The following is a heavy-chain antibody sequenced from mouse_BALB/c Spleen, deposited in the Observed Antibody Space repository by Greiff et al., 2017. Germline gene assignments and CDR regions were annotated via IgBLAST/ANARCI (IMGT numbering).Heavy chain of an antibody. Sequence: VQLQQSAAELARPGASVKMSCKASGYTFTSYTMHWVKQRPGQGLEWIGYINPSSGYTEYNQKFKDKTTLTADKSSSTAYMQLSSLTSEDSAVYYCARGYGNYVGWFAYWGQGTLVTVSA. CDR3: ARGYGNYVGWFAY. CDR1: GYTFTSYT. J-gene: IGHJ3*01. CDR2: INPSSGYT. D-gene: IGHD2-1*01. V-gene: IGHV1-4*02.